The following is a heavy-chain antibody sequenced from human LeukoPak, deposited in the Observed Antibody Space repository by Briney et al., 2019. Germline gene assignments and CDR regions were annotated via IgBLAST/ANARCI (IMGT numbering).Heavy chain of an antibody. CDR2: ISGSGGST. J-gene: IGHJ1*01. Sequence: GGSLRLSCAASGFTFSSYAMSWVRQAPGKGLEWVSAISGSGGSTYYADSVKGRFTISRDNSENTLYLQMNSLRAEDTAVYYCANLWENYYDSSGAGGFQHWGQGTLVTVSS. V-gene: IGHV3-23*01. CDR3: ANLWENYYDSSGAGGFQH. D-gene: IGHD3-22*01. CDR1: GFTFSSYA.